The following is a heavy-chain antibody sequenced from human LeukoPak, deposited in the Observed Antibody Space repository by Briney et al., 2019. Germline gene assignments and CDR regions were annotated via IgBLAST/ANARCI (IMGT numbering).Heavy chain of an antibody. CDR1: GGTFSSYA. J-gene: IGHJ3*02. CDR2: IIPILGIA. V-gene: IGHV1-69*04. Sequence: SVKVSCKASGGTFSSYAISWVRQAPGQGLEWMGRIIPILGIANYAQKFRGRVTITADKSTSTAYMELSSLRSEDTAVYYCARDRGREFDAFDIWGQGTMVTVSS. D-gene: IGHD3-10*01. CDR3: ARDRGREFDAFDI.